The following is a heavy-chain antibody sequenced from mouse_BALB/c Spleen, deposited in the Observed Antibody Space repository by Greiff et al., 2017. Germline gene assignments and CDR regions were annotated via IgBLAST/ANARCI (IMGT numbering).Heavy chain of an antibody. V-gene: IGHV5-4*02. CDR1: GFTFSDYY. Sequence: DVKLVESGGGLVKPGGSLKLSCAASGFTFSDYYMYWVRQTPEKRLEWVATISDGGSYTYYPDSVKGRFTISRDNPKNTLFLQMTSLRSEDTAMYYCARYDFFDYWGQGTTLTVSS. J-gene: IGHJ2*01. CDR2: ISDGGSYT. CDR3: ARYDFFDY.